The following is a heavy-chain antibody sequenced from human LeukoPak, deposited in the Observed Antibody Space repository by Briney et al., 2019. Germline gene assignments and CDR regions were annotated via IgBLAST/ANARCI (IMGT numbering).Heavy chain of an antibody. V-gene: IGHV1-2*02. D-gene: IGHD3-22*01. CDR2: INPNSGGT. CDR1: GYTFTGYY. CDR3: ARPGYYDSSGYYYSPFDY. Sequence: ASVKVSCKASGYTFTGYYMHWVRQAPGQGLEWMGWINPNSGGTSYAQKFQGRVTMTRDTSISTAYMELSRLRSDDTAVYYCARPGYYDSSGYYYSPFDYWGQGTLVTVSS. J-gene: IGHJ4*02.